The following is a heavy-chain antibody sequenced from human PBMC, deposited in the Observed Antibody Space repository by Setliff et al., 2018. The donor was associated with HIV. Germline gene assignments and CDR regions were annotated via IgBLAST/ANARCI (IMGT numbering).Heavy chain of an antibody. CDR2: FDPEDGET. CDR3: ATDRHTYYDYVWGSPNGRKAFDI. D-gene: IGHD3-16*01. J-gene: IGHJ3*02. Sequence: ASVKVSCKVSGYTLTELSMNWVRQAPGKGLEWMGSFDPEDGETTYAQKFQGRVTMTEGTSTDTAYMELSSLRSEDTAVYYCATDRHTYYDYVWGSPNGRKAFDIWGQGTMVTVSS. CDR1: GYTLTELS. V-gene: IGHV1-24*01.